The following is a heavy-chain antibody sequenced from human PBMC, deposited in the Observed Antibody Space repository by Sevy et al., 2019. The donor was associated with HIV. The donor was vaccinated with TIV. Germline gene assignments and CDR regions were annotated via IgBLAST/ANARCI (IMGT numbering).Heavy chain of an antibody. V-gene: IGHV3-30*18. CDR3: AKEGAYSYTTYFDY. CDR1: GFSFSGYA. CDR2: ISFDGSNK. D-gene: IGHD1-26*01. J-gene: IGHJ4*02. Sequence: GGSLRLSCAASGFSFSGYAIHWVRQAPGKGLEWVAVISFDGSNKYYADSVKGPFTISRYNSKNTLFLQMNSLRAEDTAVYYCAKEGAYSYTTYFDYWGQGTVVTVSS.